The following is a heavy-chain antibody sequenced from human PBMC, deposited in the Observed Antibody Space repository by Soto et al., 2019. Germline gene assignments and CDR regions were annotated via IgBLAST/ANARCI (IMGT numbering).Heavy chain of an antibody. D-gene: IGHD6-6*01. J-gene: IGHJ6*02. V-gene: IGHV3-13*04. Sequence: GGSLRLSCAASGFTFSSYDMHWVRQVTGKGLEWVSAIGTAGDTYYPDSVKGRFTISRENAKNSLYLQMNSLRAGDTAVYYCVRFRPRYSGMDVWGQGTTVTVSS. CDR2: IGTAGDT. CDR1: GFTFSSYD. CDR3: VRFRPRYSGMDV.